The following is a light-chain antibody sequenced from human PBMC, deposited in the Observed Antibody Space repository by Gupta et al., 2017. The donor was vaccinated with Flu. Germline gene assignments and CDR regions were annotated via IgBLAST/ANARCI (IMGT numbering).Light chain of an antibody. V-gene: IGLV7-46*01. J-gene: IGLJ3*02. Sequence: GTVTFTCGASTGAVTSDDYPYWVQQKPNHALMIFINYTDNKQSWTPARFSGSLLADTAALTLSGAQAEDEYYYYSVQAYRGPWVFGGGTKLTVL. CDR3: VQAYRGPWV. CDR1: TGAVTSDDY. CDR2: YTD.